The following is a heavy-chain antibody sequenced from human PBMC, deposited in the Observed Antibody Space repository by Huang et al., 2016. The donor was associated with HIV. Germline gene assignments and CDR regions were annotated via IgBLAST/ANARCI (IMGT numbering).Heavy chain of an antibody. Sequence: VESGGRPVQPGGSIRLSCVGSTFTFGAYWMSWVHQPPGKGLEWVANIKQDETEKYYVDCVKGRFNISRDNAKKVLFLEMDALRVEDTAIYFCATKTAGMDIWGQGTTVIVSS. V-gene: IGHV3-7*01. CDR3: ATKTAGMDI. CDR2: IKQDETEK. J-gene: IGHJ6*02. CDR1: TFTFGAYW.